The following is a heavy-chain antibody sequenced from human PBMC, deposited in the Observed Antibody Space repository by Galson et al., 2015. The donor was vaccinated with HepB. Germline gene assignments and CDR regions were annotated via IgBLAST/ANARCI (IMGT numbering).Heavy chain of an antibody. CDR1: GFTFSSYA. CDR2: ISSNGGST. CDR3: VKPMTTVTTADEGFDY. V-gene: IGHV3-64D*06. D-gene: IGHD4-17*01. J-gene: IGHJ4*02. Sequence: SLRLSCAASGFTFSSYAMHWVRQAPGKGLEYVSAISSNGGSTYYADSVKGRFTISRDNSKNTLYLQMSSLRAEDTAVYYCVKPMTTVTTADEGFDYWGQGTLVTVSS.